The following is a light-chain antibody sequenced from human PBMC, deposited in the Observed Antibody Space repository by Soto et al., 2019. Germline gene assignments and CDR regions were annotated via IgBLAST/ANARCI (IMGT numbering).Light chain of an antibody. J-gene: IGLJ2*01. CDR3: QVWDSDSDHVV. Sequence: SYELTQPPSVSVAPGQPARITCGGNNIGSKSVHWYQQKPGQAPVLVVYDDNDRPSGISERFSGSNSGNTATLTISRVEAGDEADYYCQVWDSDSDHVVFGGGTKLTVL. CDR2: DDN. CDR1: NIGSKS. V-gene: IGLV3-21*02.